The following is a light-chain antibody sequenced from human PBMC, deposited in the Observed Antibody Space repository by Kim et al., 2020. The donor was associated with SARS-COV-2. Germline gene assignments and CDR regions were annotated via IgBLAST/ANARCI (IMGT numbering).Light chain of an antibody. CDR3: QQYNNWPPLT. V-gene: IGKV3-15*01. Sequence: SRGERSTLACRASQSVSSNLAWYQQKPGQAPRLLIYGASTRATGIPARFSGSGSGTDFTLTINSLQSEDFAVYYCQQYNNWPPLTFGGGTKVDIK. CDR1: QSVSSN. J-gene: IGKJ4*01. CDR2: GAS.